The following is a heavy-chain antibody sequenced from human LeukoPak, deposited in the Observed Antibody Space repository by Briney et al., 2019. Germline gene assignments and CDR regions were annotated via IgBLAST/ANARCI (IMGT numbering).Heavy chain of an antibody. V-gene: IGHV4-30-4*01. Sequence: PSQTLSLTCTVSGGSISSGDYYWSWIRQPPGKGLEWIGYIYYSGSTYYNPSLKSRVTISVDTSKNQFSLKLSSVTAADTAVYYCARGYSGYDYAFDIWGQGTMVTVSS. D-gene: IGHD5-12*01. CDR2: IYYSGST. CDR1: GGSISSGDYY. CDR3: ARGYSGYDYAFDI. J-gene: IGHJ3*02.